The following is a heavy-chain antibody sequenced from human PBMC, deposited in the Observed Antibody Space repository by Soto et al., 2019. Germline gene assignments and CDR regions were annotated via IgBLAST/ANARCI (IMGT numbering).Heavy chain of an antibody. V-gene: IGHV2-5*02. CDR1: GFSLSTSGVG. D-gene: IGHD6-19*01. J-gene: IGHJ4*02. CDR3: ATPGIAVAGNGY. Sequence: SGPTLVKPTQTLTLTCTFSGFSLSTSGVGVGWIRQPPGKALEWLALIYWDDDKRYSPSLKSRLTITKDTSKNQVVLTMTNMDPVDTATYYCATPGIAVAGNGYWGQGTLVTVSS. CDR2: IYWDDDK.